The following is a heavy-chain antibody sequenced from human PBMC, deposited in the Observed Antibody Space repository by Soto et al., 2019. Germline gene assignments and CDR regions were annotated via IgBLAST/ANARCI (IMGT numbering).Heavy chain of an antibody. J-gene: IGHJ4*02. CDR2: SYYSGIT. Sequence: QVQLQASGPGLVKPSQTLSLTCTVSGGSISSGAYYWSWIRQHPGKGLEWIGYSYYSGITYYNPSLQSRVTIAVDTSKNQFSLKLSSVTAADTAVYYCAREGCGGDCPAPADYWGQGTLVTVCS. CDR1: GGSISSGAYY. D-gene: IGHD2-21*02. CDR3: AREGCGGDCPAPADY. V-gene: IGHV4-31*03.